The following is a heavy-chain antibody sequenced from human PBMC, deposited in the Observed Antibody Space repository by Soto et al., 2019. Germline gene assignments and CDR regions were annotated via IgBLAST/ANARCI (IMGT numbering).Heavy chain of an antibody. CDR3: AKTSLPLTYSGSYWSWGYYYYGMDV. V-gene: IGHV3-23*01. CDR1: GFTFSSYA. Sequence: EVQLLESGGGLVQPGGSLRLSCAASGFTFSSYAMSWVRQAPGKGLEWVSAISGSGGSTYYADSVKGRFTISRDNSKNTLYLQMNSLRAEDTAVYYCAKTSLPLTYSGSYWSWGYYYYGMDVWGQGTTVTVSS. J-gene: IGHJ6*02. CDR2: ISGSGGST. D-gene: IGHD1-26*01.